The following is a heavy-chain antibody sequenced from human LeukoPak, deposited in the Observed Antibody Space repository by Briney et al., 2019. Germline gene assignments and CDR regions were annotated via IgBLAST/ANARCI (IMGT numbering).Heavy chain of an antibody. D-gene: IGHD3-22*01. V-gene: IGHV3-23*01. J-gene: IGHJ4*02. CDR3: AKVTYYYDSSGYYYFDY. CDR2: ISGSGGST. Sequence: GGSLRLSCAASGFTFSSYAMSWVRQAPGKGLEWVSAISGSGGSTYYADSVKGRFTISRDNSKNTLYLQMNSLRAEDTAVYSCAKVTYYYDSSGYYYFDYWGQGTLVTVSS. CDR1: GFTFSSYA.